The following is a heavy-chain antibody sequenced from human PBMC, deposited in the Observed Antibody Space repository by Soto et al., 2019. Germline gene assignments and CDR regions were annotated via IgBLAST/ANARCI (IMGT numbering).Heavy chain of an antibody. J-gene: IGHJ6*02. D-gene: IGHD2-2*01. V-gene: IGHV3-23*01. CDR1: GFTFSNFA. CDR3: AKDSKSVEVSAVRVYGMDV. CDR2: TRSNGEHT. Sequence: HPGGSLRLSCAGSGFTFSNFALTWVRQAPGKGLEWVSTTRSNGEHTYYADSVKGRFTVSRDNSKNALFLDMTSLGAEDTAVYYCAKDSKSVEVSAVRVYGMDVWGQGTTVTVSS.